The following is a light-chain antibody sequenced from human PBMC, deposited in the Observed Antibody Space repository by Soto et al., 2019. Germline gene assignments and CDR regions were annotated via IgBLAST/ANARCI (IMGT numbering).Light chain of an antibody. J-gene: IGKJ1*01. CDR3: QQYASSPRT. V-gene: IGKV3-20*01. CDR2: GAS. Sequence: EILLTQSPGTPSLSPGERATLSCRASQSVTNSYLAWYQQKPGQAPRLLIYGASSRATGIPDRFSGSGSGTDFALTISRLEPEDFAVYYCQQYASSPRTFGQGTKVEIK. CDR1: QSVTNSY.